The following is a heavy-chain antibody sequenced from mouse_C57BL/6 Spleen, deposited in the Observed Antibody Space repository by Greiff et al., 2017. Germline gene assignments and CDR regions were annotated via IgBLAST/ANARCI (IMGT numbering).Heavy chain of an antibody. Sequence: QVQLQQSGPELVKPGASVKISCKASGYAFSSSWMNWVKQRPGKGLEWIGRIYPGDGDTNYNGKFKGKATLTADKSSSTAYMHLSSLTSEDSAVYFCARYDDGYDDWFAYWGQGTLVTVSA. CDR2: IYPGDGDT. CDR1: GYAFSSSW. D-gene: IGHD2-2*01. CDR3: ARYDDGYDDWFAY. J-gene: IGHJ3*01. V-gene: IGHV1-82*01.